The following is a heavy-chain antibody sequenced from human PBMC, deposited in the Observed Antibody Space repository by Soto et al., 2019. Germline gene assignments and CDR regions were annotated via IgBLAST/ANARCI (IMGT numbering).Heavy chain of an antibody. J-gene: IGHJ6*02. CDR1: GGTFSSYS. CDR2: IIPIFGTA. CDR3: AREGVAAHYGMDV. V-gene: IGHV1-69*06. D-gene: IGHD2-15*01. Sequence: ASVKVSCKASGGTFSSYSISWVRQAPGQGLEWMGGIIPIFGTANYAQKFQGRVTITADKSTSTAYMELSSLRSEDTAVYYCAREGVAAHYGMDVWGQGTTVTVSS.